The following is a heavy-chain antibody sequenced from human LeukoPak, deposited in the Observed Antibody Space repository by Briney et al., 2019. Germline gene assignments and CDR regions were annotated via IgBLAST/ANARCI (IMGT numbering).Heavy chain of an antibody. Sequence: PSETLSLTCTVSGGSISSSSYYWGWIRQPPGKGLEWIGSIYYSGSTYYNPSLKSRVTISVDTSKNQFSLKLSSVTAADTAVYYCTRRGSWLSWGQGTLVTVSS. J-gene: IGHJ5*02. D-gene: IGHD6-13*01. CDR1: GGSISSSSYY. V-gene: IGHV4-39*01. CDR2: IYYSGST. CDR3: TRRGSWLS.